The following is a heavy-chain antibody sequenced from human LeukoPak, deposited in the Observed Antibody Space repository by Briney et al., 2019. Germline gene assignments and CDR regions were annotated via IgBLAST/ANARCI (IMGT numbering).Heavy chain of an antibody. CDR1: GSTFSHYW. V-gene: IGHV3-74*01. CDR3: SWDHTGKEDI. Sequence: RGGSLRLSCAASGSTFSHYWMHWVRQAPGKGLVWVSRINPDGSRTDYADSVAGRFTISRDNAKNTLYLQMNSLRADDTAVYYCSWDHTGKEDIWGQGTMVTVSS. D-gene: IGHD1-26*01. J-gene: IGHJ3*02. CDR2: INPDGSRT.